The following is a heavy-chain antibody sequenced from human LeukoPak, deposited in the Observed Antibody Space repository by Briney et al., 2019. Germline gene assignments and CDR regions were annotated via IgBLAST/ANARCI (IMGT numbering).Heavy chain of an antibody. D-gene: IGHD1-14*01. CDR2: IIPIFGTA. V-gene: IGHV1-69*13. Sequence: SVKVSCKASGGTFSSYAISWVRHAPGQGLEWVGGIIPIFGTANYAQKFQGRVTITADESTSTAYMELSSLRSEDTAVYDCARSYIRGLHFDYWGQGTLVTVSS. J-gene: IGHJ4*02. CDR1: GGTFSSYA. CDR3: ARSYIRGLHFDY.